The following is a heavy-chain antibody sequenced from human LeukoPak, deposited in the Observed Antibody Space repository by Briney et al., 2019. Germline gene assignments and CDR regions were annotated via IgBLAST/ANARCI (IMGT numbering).Heavy chain of an antibody. Sequence: ASVKVSCKASGYPFTTYGISWVRQAPGQGLEWMGWISTYNGDTNYAQKFQGRVTITADESTSTAYMELSSLRSEDTAVYYCARDVVVPAATTGGDAFDIWGQGTMVTVSS. CDR2: ISTYNGDT. CDR3: ARDVVVPAATTGGDAFDI. D-gene: IGHD2-2*01. V-gene: IGHV1-18*01. J-gene: IGHJ3*02. CDR1: GYPFTTYG.